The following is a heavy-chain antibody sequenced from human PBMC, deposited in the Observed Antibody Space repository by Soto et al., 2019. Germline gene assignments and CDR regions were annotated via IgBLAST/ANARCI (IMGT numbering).Heavy chain of an antibody. CDR2: INHSGST. J-gene: IGHJ6*02. CDR3: ARATYYDFWSGYYYYYGMDV. D-gene: IGHD3-3*01. V-gene: IGHV4-34*01. Sequence: PSETLSLTCAVYGGSFSGYYWSWIRQPPGKGLEWIGEINHSGSTNYNPSLKSRVTISVDTSKNQFSLKLSSVTAADTAVYYCARATYYDFWSGYYYYYGMDVWGQGTTVTVSS. CDR1: GGSFSGYY.